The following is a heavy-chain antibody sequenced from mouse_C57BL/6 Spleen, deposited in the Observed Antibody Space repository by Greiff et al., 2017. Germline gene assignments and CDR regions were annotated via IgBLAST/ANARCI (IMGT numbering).Heavy chain of an antibody. CDR3: ARWSYYGKDAMDY. CDR2: INPSTGGT. V-gene: IGHV1-42*01. Sequence: VQLQQSGPELVKPGASVKISCKASGYSFTGYYMNWVKQSPEKSLEWIGEINPSTGGTTYNQKFKAKATLTVDKSSSTAYMQLKSLTSEDSAVYYCARWSYYGKDAMDYWGQGTSVTVSS. D-gene: IGHD1-1*01. J-gene: IGHJ4*01. CDR1: GYSFTGYY.